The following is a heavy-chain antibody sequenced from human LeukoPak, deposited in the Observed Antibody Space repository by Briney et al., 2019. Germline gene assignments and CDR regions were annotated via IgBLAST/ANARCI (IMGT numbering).Heavy chain of an antibody. V-gene: IGHV4-34*01. Sequence: SETLSLTCAVYGGSFSVYYWSWIRQPPGKGLEWIGEINHSGSTNYNPSLKSRVTISVDTSNNHFSLKLSSVTAADTAVYYCARGLSGYASSLGYWGQGTLVTVSA. CDR2: INHSGST. CDR3: ARGLSGYASSLGY. D-gene: IGHD6-6*01. J-gene: IGHJ4*02. CDR1: GGSFSVYY.